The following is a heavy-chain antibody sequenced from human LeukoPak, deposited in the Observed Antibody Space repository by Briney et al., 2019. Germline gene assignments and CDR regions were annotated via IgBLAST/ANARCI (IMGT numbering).Heavy chain of an antibody. Sequence: PGGSLRLSCAASGFTFSSYAMSWVRQAPGKGLEWVSAISGSGGSTYYADSVKGRFTVSRDNSKNTLYLQMNSLRAEDTAVYYCAKDWASSGCFYYFDYWGQGTLVTVSS. CDR1: GFTFSSYA. CDR3: AKDWASSGCFYYFDY. CDR2: ISGSGGST. J-gene: IGHJ4*02. V-gene: IGHV3-23*01. D-gene: IGHD6-19*01.